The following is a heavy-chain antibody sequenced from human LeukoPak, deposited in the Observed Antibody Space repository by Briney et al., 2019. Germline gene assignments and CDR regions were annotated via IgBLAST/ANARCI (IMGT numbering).Heavy chain of an antibody. J-gene: IGHJ6*03. Sequence: SETLSLTCAVYGESFSNYYWSWIRQPPGKGLEWIGEINDSGRTNYNPSLMSRVTVSVDTSKNQFSLRLTSVTATDTAVYYCARRWNYGRNYYIDVWGNGATVSVSS. V-gene: IGHV4-34*01. CDR2: INDSGRT. CDR3: ARRWNYGRNYYIDV. D-gene: IGHD1-7*01. CDR1: GESFSNYY.